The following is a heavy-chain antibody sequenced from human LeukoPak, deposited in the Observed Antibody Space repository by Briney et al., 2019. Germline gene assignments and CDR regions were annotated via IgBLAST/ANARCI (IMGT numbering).Heavy chain of an antibody. V-gene: IGHV3-30*04. CDR1: GFTFSSYA. CDR3: AKDYPPD. CDR2: ISYDGSNK. Sequence: GGSLRLSCAASGFTFSSYAMSWVRQAPGKGLEWVAVISYDGSNKYYADSVKGRFTISRDNSKNTLYLQMNSLRAEDTAVYYCAKDYPPDWGQGTLVTVSS. J-gene: IGHJ4*02.